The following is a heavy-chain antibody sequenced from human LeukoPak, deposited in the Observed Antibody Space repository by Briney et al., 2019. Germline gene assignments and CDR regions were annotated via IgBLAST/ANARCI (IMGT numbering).Heavy chain of an antibody. CDR1: GYTFTSYD. D-gene: IGHD3-10*01. CDR2: MNPNSGNT. Sequence: ASVKVSCKASGYTFTSYDINWVRQATGQGLEWMGWMNPNSGNTGYAQKFQGRVTMTRNTSISTAYMELSSLRSEDTAVYYCARAVFKRGVIITLYYFDYWGQGTTVTVSS. J-gene: IGHJ4*03. V-gene: IGHV1-8*01. CDR3: ARAVFKRGVIITLYYFDY.